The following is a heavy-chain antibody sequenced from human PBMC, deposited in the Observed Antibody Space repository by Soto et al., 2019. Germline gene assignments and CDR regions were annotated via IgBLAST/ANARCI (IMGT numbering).Heavy chain of an antibody. D-gene: IGHD3-3*01. J-gene: IGHJ6*02. Sequence: PGGSLRLSCAASGFTFSSYGMHWVRQAPGKGLEWMTVISFDGSNEYYADSVKGRFTISRDNSKNTLYLQMDSLRTEDTAVYYCAKARPILGVVITLAYYYDMNVWGQGTTVTVSS. CDR1: GFTFSSYG. V-gene: IGHV3-30*18. CDR3: AKARPILGVVITLAYYYDMNV. CDR2: ISFDGSNE.